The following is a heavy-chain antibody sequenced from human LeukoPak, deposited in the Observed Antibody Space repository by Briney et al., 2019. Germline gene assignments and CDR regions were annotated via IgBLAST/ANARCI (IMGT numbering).Heavy chain of an antibody. Sequence: GESLKISCKGSGYSFTSYWISWVRQMPGKGLEWMGRIDPSDSYTNYSPSFQGHVTISADKSISTAYLQWSSLKASDTAMYYCARPYYHGSGSYYNSQYYFDYWGQGTLVTVSS. D-gene: IGHD3-10*01. CDR1: GYSFTSYW. V-gene: IGHV5-10-1*01. CDR3: ARPYYHGSGSYYNSQYYFDY. J-gene: IGHJ4*02. CDR2: IDPSDSYT.